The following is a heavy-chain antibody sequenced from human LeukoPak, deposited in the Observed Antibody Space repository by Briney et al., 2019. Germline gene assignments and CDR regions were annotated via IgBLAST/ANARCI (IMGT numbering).Heavy chain of an antibody. CDR2: IYHSGST. CDR1: GGSISSYY. J-gene: IGHJ6*02. D-gene: IGHD3-22*01. V-gene: IGHV4-59*08. CDR3: ARQSVVALGYMDV. Sequence: SETLSLTCTVSGGSISSYYWSWIRQPPGKGLEWIGYIYHSGSTYYNPSLKSRVTISVDRSKNQFSLKLSSVTAADTAVYYCARQSVVALGYMDVWGQGTTVTVSS.